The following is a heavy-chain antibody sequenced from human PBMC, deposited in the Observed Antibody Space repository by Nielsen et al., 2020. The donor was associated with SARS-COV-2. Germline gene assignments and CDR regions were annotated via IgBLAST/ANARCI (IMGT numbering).Heavy chain of an antibody. CDR2: VSTEGGTT. CDR1: GFTFNSVG. Sequence: GESLKISCAASGFTFNSVGMHWARQAPGKGLEWVAVVSTEGGTTYYADSVKGRFTIARDNSQNTLYLHMTSLRADDTAVYFCTRESLRSGMSRYSFDSWGQGTLLTVSS. CDR3: TRESLRSGMSRYSFDS. V-gene: IGHV3-30*19. D-gene: IGHD3-16*01. J-gene: IGHJ4*02.